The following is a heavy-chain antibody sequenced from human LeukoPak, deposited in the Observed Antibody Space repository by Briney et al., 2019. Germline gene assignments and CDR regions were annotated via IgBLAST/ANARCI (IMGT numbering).Heavy chain of an antibody. Sequence: ASVKVSCKASGYTFTGYYIHWVRQAPGQGLEWMGAVNPSGGSTTYARQFQGRATVTRDTSTSTVYMELNSLRSEDTAVYYCAPDTYHWGQGTLVTVSS. CDR1: GYTFTGYY. CDR2: VNPSGGST. CDR3: APDTYH. J-gene: IGHJ5*02. V-gene: IGHV1-46*01.